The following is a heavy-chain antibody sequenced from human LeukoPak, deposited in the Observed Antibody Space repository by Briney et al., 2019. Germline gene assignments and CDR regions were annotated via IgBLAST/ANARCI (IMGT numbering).Heavy chain of an antibody. V-gene: IGHV4-4*07. CDR1: GDSISNYY. CDR2: IHTSGTA. J-gene: IGHJ4*02. Sequence: PSETLSLTCTVSGDSISNYYWSCMRHPAGTGREWIGRIHTSGTANYNPPLKSRVSISTDRSKNQVYLKLSSVTAADTAVYYCARDYHESTGYSFDSWGQGSLVSVSS. D-gene: IGHD3-22*01. CDR3: ARDYHESTGYSFDS.